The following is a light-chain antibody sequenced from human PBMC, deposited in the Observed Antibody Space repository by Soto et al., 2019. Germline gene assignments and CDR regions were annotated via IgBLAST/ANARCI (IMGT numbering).Light chain of an antibody. CDR3: CSYAGSSFYV. CDR1: NRVVGNYNL. V-gene: IGLV2-23*01. CDR2: EGT. J-gene: IGLJ1*01. Sequence: QSGLTQPAPVSGAPGQSVTHSLTGNNRVVGNYNLVSWYQQHPGKAPKLMIYEGTKRPSGVSNRFSGSKSGNTASLTISGLQAEDEADYYCCSYAGSSFYVFGTGTKVTVL.